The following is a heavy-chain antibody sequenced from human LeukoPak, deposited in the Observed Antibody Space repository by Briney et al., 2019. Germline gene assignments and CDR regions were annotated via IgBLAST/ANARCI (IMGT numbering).Heavy chain of an antibody. CDR2: IYYSGST. CDR3: ARTSYYYDSSGYWGYYFDY. D-gene: IGHD3-22*01. CDR1: GGSISSGDYY. Sequence: PSETLSLTCTVSGGSISSGDYYWSWIRQHPGKGLEWIGYIYYSGSTYYNPSLKSRVTISVDTSKNQFSLKLSSVTAADTAVYYCARTSYYYDSSGYWGYYFDYWGQGTLVTVSS. J-gene: IGHJ4*02. V-gene: IGHV4-31*03.